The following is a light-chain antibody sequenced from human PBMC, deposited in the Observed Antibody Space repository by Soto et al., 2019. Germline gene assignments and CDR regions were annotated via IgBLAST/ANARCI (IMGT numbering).Light chain of an antibody. CDR1: QSVSSN. CDR3: QQYNNWPHMA. CDR2: GAS. Sequence: EIVMTQSPATLSASPGERATLSCRASQSVSSNFAWYQQKPGQAPRLLIYGASTRATGIPARFSGSGSGTEFTLTLSSLQSEAFAVYYCQQYNNWPHMAFGQGTKVEIK. V-gene: IGKV3-15*01. J-gene: IGKJ1*01.